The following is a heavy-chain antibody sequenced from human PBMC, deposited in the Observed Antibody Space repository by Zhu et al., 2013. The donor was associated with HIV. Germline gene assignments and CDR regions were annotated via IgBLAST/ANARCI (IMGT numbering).Heavy chain of an antibody. D-gene: IGHD1-26*01. CDR2: IIPIFGTP. V-gene: IGHV1-69*06. CDR3: ARDRFGVGSTTLFDY. J-gene: IGHJ4*02. Sequence: QVQLVQSGTEVKKPGRSVKVSCKASGGTFNSYAISWVRQAPGQGLEWMGGIIPIFGTPNYAQKFQGRVTITADKSTSTVYMELTSLRSDDTAVYYCARDRFGVGSTTLFDYWGQGTLVTVSS. CDR1: GGTFNSYA.